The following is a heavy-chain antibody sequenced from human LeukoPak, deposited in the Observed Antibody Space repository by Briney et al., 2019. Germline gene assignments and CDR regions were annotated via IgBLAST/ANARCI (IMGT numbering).Heavy chain of an antibody. V-gene: IGHV3-21*05. CDR3: AKAGGAYDY. CDR2: ISSSSAYT. D-gene: IGHD1-26*01. J-gene: IGHJ4*02. CDR1: GFTFSTYE. Sequence: GGSLRLSCTASGFTFSTYEMNWVRQAPGKGLEWVSYISSSSAYTNYADSVKGRFTISRGDAKNSLYLQMNSLRAEDTAVYYCAKAGGAYDYWGQGTLVTVSS.